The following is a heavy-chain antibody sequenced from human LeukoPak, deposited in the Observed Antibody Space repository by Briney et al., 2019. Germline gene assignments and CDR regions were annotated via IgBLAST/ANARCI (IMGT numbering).Heavy chain of an antibody. CDR1: GFTFSSYG. J-gene: IGHJ4*02. Sequence: PGGSLRLSCAVSGFTFSSYGMHWVRQAPGKGLEWVAVIWYDGSNKYYADSVKGRFTISRDDSKNTLHLQMNSLTAEDTAVYYCARGYSRSSGVFDYWGRGTLVTVSS. CDR2: IWYDGSNK. V-gene: IGHV3-33*01. D-gene: IGHD4-11*01. CDR3: ARGYSRSSGVFDY.